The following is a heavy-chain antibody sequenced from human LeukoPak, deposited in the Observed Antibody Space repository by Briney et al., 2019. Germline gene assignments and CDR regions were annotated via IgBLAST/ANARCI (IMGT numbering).Heavy chain of an antibody. J-gene: IGHJ3*02. Sequence: SETLSLTCTVSGGSISSSSYYWGWIRQPPGKGLEWIGSIYYSGSTYYNPSLKSRVTISVDTSKNQFSLKLSSVTAADTAVYYCARQNWDWSWPDAFDIWGQGTMVTVSS. CDR1: GGSISSSSYY. D-gene: IGHD1-26*01. V-gene: IGHV4-39*01. CDR3: ARQNWDWSWPDAFDI. CDR2: IYYSGST.